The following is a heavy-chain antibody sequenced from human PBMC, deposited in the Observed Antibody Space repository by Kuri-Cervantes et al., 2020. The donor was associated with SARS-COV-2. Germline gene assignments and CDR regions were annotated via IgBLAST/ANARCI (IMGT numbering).Heavy chain of an antibody. CDR2: ISAYNGNR. D-gene: IGHD3-22*01. V-gene: IGHV1-18*01. CDR1: GYTFNNFG. J-gene: IGHJ4*02. CDR3: ARDPSYYDSSGYYSPDAPQFDY. Sequence: ASVKVSCKTSGYTFNNFGTGWVRQAPGQGLEWVGWISAYNGNRNYAQKLQGRVTMTTDTSTSTAYMELSRLRSDDTAVYYCARDPSYYDSSGYYSPDAPQFDYWGQGTLVTVSS.